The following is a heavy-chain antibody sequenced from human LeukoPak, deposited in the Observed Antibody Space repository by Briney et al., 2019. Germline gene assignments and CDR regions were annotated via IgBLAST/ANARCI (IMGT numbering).Heavy chain of an antibody. CDR1: GASVTDYY. D-gene: IGHD7-27*01. V-gene: IGHV4-59*02. CDR3: TRGHWGLQS. CDR2: IHHSGNS. Sequence: SETPSLTCTVSGASVTDYYWSWIRQSPGKGLEWISYIHHSGNSDYNPSLRSRVTTSLDTSKNQFSLNLISVTAADTAVHYCTRGHWGLQSWSQGTLVTVSS. J-gene: IGHJ5*02.